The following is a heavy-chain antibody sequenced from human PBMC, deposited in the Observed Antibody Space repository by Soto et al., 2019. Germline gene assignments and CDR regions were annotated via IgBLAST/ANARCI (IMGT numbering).Heavy chain of an antibody. CDR2: IYWNDNK. V-gene: IGHV2-5*04. J-gene: IGHJ6*02. CDR1: GFSLTTSGVG. Sequence: QITLKESGPPLVKPTQTLTLTCTFSGFSLTTSGVGVGWIRQPPGKALEWLALIYWNDNKLYSPSLKTRLTIPQDTPKNPVGPKKANLDPIEPAHYYFIPQEGFSWGLFYHGMDLWGPSTPGTRSS. CDR3: IPQEGFSWGLFYHGMDL. D-gene: IGHD3-16*01.